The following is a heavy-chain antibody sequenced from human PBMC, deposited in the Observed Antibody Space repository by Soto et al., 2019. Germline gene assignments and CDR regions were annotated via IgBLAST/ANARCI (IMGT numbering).Heavy chain of an antibody. CDR2: ISYDGSNK. D-gene: IGHD3-9*01. J-gene: IGHJ5*01. V-gene: IGHV3-30-3*02. CDR1: GFAFSSYA. Sequence: GGSLRLSCAASGFAFSSYAMHWVRQAPGKGLEWVAVISYDGSNKYYADSVKGRFTISRDNSKNKLYLQMNSLRVEDTAVYHCAKLRYFDWSAYNWFEYWGQGT. CDR3: AKLRYFDWSAYNWFEY.